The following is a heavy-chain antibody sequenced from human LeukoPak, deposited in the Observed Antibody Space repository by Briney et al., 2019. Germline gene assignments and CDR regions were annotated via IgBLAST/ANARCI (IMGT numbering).Heavy chain of an antibody. D-gene: IGHD1-26*01. Sequence: GGSLRLSCAASGFTFSSYSMNWVRHAPGKGLEWVSSISSSSSYIYYADSVKGRFTISRDNAKNSLYLQMNSLRAEDTAVYYCARDPPNGIVGVYQPNFQHWGQGTLVTVSS. V-gene: IGHV3-21*01. J-gene: IGHJ1*01. CDR2: ISSSSSYI. CDR1: GFTFSSYS. CDR3: ARDPPNGIVGVYQPNFQH.